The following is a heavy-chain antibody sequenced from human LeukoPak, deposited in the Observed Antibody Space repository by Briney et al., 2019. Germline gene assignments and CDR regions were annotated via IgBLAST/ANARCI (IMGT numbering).Heavy chain of an antibody. CDR3: ARVKEASAFDI. CDR1: GFTSSTYS. Sequence: GGSLRLSCAASGFTSSTYSMTWVRQAPGKGLEWVSSISSSSSHMYYADSLKGRFTISRDNAKNSLYLQMNSLRAEDSAMYYCARVKEASAFDIWGQGTMVTVSS. D-gene: IGHD5-12*01. CDR2: ISSSSSHM. J-gene: IGHJ3*02. V-gene: IGHV3-21*01.